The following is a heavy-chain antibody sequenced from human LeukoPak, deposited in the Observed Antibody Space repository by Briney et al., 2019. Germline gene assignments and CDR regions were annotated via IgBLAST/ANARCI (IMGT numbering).Heavy chain of an antibody. D-gene: IGHD3-10*01. J-gene: IGHJ4*02. CDR2: ISYDGSNK. Sequence: GGSLRLYCAASGATFSSYAMHWVRQAPGKGLEWVALISYDGSNKYCADSVKARFIISRDNSKNTVYLQMNSLRSEDTAVYYCATTPGKLWFGELSRWGQGALVTVSS. V-gene: IGHV3-30*04. CDR1: GATFSSYA. CDR3: ATTPGKLWFGELSR.